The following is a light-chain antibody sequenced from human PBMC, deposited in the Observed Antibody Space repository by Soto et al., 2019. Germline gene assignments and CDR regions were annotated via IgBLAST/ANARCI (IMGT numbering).Light chain of an antibody. CDR2: LEQSGKY. J-gene: IGLJ2*01. Sequence: QAVVTQSSSASGSLGSSVRLTCTLDTGRSRDVIGWHQQQTGKAPRFLMQLEQSGKYQRGSGVPDRFAGSSAGAHRSLTISNLQFGDEADYYCESWDSRTVVFGGGTKLTVL. CDR1: TGRSRDV. CDR3: ESWDSRTVV. V-gene: IGLV4-60*02.